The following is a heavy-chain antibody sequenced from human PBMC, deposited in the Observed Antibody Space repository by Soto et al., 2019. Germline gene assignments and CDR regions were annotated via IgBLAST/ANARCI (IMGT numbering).Heavy chain of an antibody. D-gene: IGHD3-10*01. CDR2: INPNSGDT. Sequence: ASVKVSCQASGDTFNGYYMNWVRQAPGQGLEWMGWINPNSGDTNYAQRFQGWVTMTRGTAISTAYIELSRLRSDDTAVYYCARGRDSGIYYLHDYSAQGAVDTVSS. V-gene: IGHV1-2*04. J-gene: IGHJ4*02. CDR3: ARGRDSGIYYLHDY. CDR1: GDTFNGYY.